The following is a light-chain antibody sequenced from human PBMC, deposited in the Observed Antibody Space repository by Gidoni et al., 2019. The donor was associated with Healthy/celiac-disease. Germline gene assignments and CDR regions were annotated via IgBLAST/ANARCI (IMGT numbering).Light chain of an antibody. J-gene: IGKJ2*01. CDR1: QSVSSSY. V-gene: IGKV3-20*01. CDR2: GAS. CDR3: QQYGSSPRT. Sequence: IVLTQSPGTLSLSPGERATLACRASQSVSSSYLAWYQQNPGQAPRLLIYGASSRATGIPDRFSGSGSGTDFTLIISGLEPEDFTVYYCQQYGSSPRTFGQGTKLEIK.